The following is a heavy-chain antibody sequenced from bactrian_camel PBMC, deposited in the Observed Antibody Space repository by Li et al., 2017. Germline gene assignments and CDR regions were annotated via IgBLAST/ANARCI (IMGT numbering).Heavy chain of an antibody. Sequence: VQLVESGGGLVEPGGSLRLSCAASGFAFSTYAMAWVRQAPGKGLEWVADIARSGAETTYADSVTGRSSISGDNAKNTMYLQMNNLKIEDTAVYYCAADLDSELGISLDYWGRGTQVTVS. CDR3: AADLDSELGISLDY. J-gene: IGHJ4*01. V-gene: IGHV3S42*01. CDR2: IARSGAET. CDR1: GFAFSTYA. D-gene: IGHD1*01.